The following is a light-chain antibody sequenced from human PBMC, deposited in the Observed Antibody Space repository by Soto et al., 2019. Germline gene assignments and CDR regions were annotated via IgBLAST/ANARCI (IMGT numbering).Light chain of an antibody. Sequence: IVLAQSPRILSSSPEARADPXRWTSQSVTGNYLAWYQQKPGQAPRLLIHGASNRATGIPDRFSGSGSGTDFTLTIGRLEPEDFAVYYCQQYLVTPWTFGQGTKVDI. J-gene: IGKJ1*01. CDR3: QQYLVTPWT. CDR1: QSVTGNY. V-gene: IGKV3-20*01. CDR2: GAS.